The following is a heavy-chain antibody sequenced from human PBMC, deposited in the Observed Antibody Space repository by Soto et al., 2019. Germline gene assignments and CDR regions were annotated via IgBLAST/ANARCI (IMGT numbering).Heavy chain of an antibody. D-gene: IGHD3-22*01. CDR2: IHYSGGT. J-gene: IGHJ4*02. Sequence: TLSLTCTVSGDSISSHGSYWTWIRQLSGKGLEWLGHIHYSGGTYYNPSLKSRIAASLDTSKSQFSLKLNSVTAADTAVYYCARTNYYNSSGYYYAIDYWGQGTLVTVSS. CDR1: GDSISSHGSY. CDR3: ARTNYYNSSGYYYAIDY. V-gene: IGHV4-31*03.